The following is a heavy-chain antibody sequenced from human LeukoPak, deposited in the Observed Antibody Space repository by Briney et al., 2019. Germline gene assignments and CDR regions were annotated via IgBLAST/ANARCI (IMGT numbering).Heavy chain of an antibody. J-gene: IGHJ6*02. D-gene: IGHD6-13*01. CDR1: GGSISSGDYY. V-gene: IGHV4-30-4*02. CDR3: ARVSSSWYYGMDV. CDR2: MYYSGST. Sequence: PSETLSLTCTVSGGSISSGDYYWSWIRQPPGKGLEWIAYMYYSGSTYYNPSLKSRVTMSVDTSKNQFSLKLSSVTAADTAVYYCARVSSSWYYGMDVWGQGTTVTVSS.